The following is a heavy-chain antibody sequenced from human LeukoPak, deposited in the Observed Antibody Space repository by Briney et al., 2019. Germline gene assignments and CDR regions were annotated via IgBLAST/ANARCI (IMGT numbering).Heavy chain of an antibody. CDR2: ISGSGGST. CDR3: AKDGIGGIYYASSGYFDN. D-gene: IGHD3-22*01. V-gene: IGHV3-23*01. J-gene: IGHJ4*02. CDR1: GFTFSSYG. Sequence: PGRSLRLSCAASGFTFSSYGMSWVRQAPGKGLEGVSAISGSGGSTYYADTLKGGFTIYRDNYKKTLYMQMNSLRGEGTALYYCAKDGIGGIYYASSGYFDNWGQGTLVTVSS.